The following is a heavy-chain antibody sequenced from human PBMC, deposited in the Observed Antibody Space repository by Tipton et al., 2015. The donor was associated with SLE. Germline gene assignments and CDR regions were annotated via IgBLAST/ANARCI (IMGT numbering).Heavy chain of an antibody. J-gene: IGHJ4*02. CDR3: ARVGDATDY. CDR1: GGSISSGSYY. V-gene: IGHV4-61*02. CDR2: IYTSGST. Sequence: TLSLTCTVSGGSISSGSYYWSWLRQPAGKGLEWIGRIYTSGSTNYNPSLKSRVTISVDTSKNQFSLKLSSVTAADTAVYYCARVGDATDYWGQGTLVTVSS. D-gene: IGHD2-2*01.